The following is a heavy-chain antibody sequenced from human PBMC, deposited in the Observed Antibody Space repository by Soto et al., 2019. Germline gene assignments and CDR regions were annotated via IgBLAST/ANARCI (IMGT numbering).Heavy chain of an antibody. V-gene: IGHV3-7*01. D-gene: IGHD3-10*01. CDR1: GFTFSSYW. J-gene: IGHJ4*02. CDR2: IRGDGSEK. CDR3: ARDLDYYASGSSFDY. Sequence: EEQLLESGGGLVQPGGSLRLACAASGFTFSSYWMNWVRQVPGKGLEWVANIRGDGSEKNYVDSVKGRFTLSRDNAKNSLYLQMDSLRVEDTAVYYCARDLDYYASGSSFDYWGQGTLVTVSS.